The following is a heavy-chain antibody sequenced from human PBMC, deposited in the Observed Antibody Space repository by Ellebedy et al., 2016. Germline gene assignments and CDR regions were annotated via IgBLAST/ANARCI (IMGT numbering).Heavy chain of an antibody. J-gene: IGHJ4*02. V-gene: IGHV3-30-3*01. D-gene: IGHD3-3*01. CDR1: GFTFSSYA. CDR3: ARDGLNEPFLEWAPDY. CDR2: ISYDGSNK. Sequence: GESLKISCAASGFTFSSYAMHWVRQAPGKGLEWVAVISYDGSNKYYADSVKGRFTISRDNSKNTLYLQMNSLRAEDTAVYYCARDGLNEPFLEWAPDYWGQGTLVTVSS.